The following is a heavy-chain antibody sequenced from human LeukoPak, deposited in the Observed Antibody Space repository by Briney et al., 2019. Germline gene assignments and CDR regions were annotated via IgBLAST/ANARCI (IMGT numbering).Heavy chain of an antibody. CDR2: IWYDGSNK. D-gene: IGHD6-13*01. V-gene: IGHV3-33*01. CDR1: GFTFSSYG. CDR3: ARSLAAAGPFDY. J-gene: IGHJ4*02. Sequence: PGGSLRLSCAASGFTFSSYGMHWVRQAPGKGLEWVAVIWYDGSNKYYADSVKGRFTISRDNYKNTLYLQMNSLRAEDTAVYYCARSLAAAGPFDYWGQGTLVTVSS.